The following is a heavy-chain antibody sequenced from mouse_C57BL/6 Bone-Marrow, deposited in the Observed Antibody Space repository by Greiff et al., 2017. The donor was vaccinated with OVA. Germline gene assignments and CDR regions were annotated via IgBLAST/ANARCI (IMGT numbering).Heavy chain of an antibody. D-gene: IGHD2-3*01. Sequence: VQLQQSGAELAKPGASVKLSCKASGYTFTSYWMHWVKQRPGQGLEWIGYINPSSGYTKYNQKFKDKATLTAGKSSSTAYMQLSSLTCEESAVYYCASNDRHGDYWGQGTTLTVSS. CDR2: INPSSGYT. CDR3: ASNDRHGDY. V-gene: IGHV1-7*01. J-gene: IGHJ2*01. CDR1: GYTFTSYW.